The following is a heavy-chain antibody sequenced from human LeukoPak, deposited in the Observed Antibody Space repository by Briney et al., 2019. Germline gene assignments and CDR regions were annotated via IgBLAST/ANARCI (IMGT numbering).Heavy chain of an antibody. CDR2: IHPNSGAT. V-gene: IGHV1-2*02. D-gene: IGHD5-12*01. J-gene: IGHJ4*02. CDR1: GYTFSGHY. CDR3: ARDMGRYSGYDYDY. Sequence: GASVKVSFKASGYTFSGHYMHWVRQAPGQGLEWVGWIHPNSGATHYAQKFQGRLTMTRDTSISTVYMELTRLRSDDTAVYYCARDMGRYSGYDYDYWGQGTLVTASS.